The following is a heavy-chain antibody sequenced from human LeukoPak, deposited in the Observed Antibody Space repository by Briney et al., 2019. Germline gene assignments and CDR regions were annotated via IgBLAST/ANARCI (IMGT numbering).Heavy chain of an antibody. D-gene: IGHD6-19*01. Sequence: QPGGSLRLSCEVSGFRFSTYWMTWVRQAPGKGLEWVANIKEDGSDKYYVDSVKGRFTISRDNAKNSVYLQMNSLRAEDTAVYYCARGSGWTDYWGQGTLVTVSS. J-gene: IGHJ4*02. V-gene: IGHV3-7*01. CDR2: IKEDGSDK. CDR3: ARGSGWTDY. CDR1: GFRFSTYW.